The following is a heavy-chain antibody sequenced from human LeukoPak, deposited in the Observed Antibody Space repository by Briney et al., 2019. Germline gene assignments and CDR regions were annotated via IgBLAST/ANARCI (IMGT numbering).Heavy chain of an antibody. J-gene: IGHJ4*02. CDR1: GYTLTRYF. Sequence: ASVKVSCKASGYTLTRYFIHWVRQAPGQGLEWMGIINPNGGGTSYPQKFQGRVTMTRDTSTSTVYMELSSLRPEDTAVYYCARDVNYDILTGHIRGPFDYWGQGTLVTVSS. CDR2: INPNGGGT. CDR3: ARDVNYDILTGHIRGPFDY. V-gene: IGHV1-46*01. D-gene: IGHD3-9*01.